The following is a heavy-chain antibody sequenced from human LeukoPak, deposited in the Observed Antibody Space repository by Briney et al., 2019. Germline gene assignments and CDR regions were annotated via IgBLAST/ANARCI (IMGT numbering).Heavy chain of an antibody. J-gene: IGHJ4*02. Sequence: SETLSLTCTVSGGSISSSSYSWTWIRQPPGKGLEWIGSIHYDGNTYYKPSLRSRVTRSVDTSNQFSLRLSSATAAGTATYYCARRSLNNYGHYYWGQGTLVTVSS. CDR1: GGSISSSSYS. CDR2: IHYDGNT. D-gene: IGHD4-17*01. CDR3: ARRSLNNYGHYY. V-gene: IGHV4-39*01.